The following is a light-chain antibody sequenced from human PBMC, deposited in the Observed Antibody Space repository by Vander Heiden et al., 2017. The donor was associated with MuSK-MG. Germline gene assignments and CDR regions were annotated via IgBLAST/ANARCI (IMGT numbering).Light chain of an antibody. CDR2: AAA. Sequence: DVQMTHYHSSPSASVGDRVTITCRASQSISSYLNSYQQQPGKAPKLLIYAAASLQSGVPSTFSGSGCGTDFTLTISSLQPQDYATYYYQQHHNTPPLTFGGGTKVEIK. CDR3: QQHHNTPPLT. V-gene: IGKV1-39*01. J-gene: IGKJ4*01. CDR1: QSISSY.